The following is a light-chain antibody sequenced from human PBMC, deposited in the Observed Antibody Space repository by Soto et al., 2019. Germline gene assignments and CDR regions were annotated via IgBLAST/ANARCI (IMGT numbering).Light chain of an antibody. CDR3: QQDGSSPPYT. V-gene: IGKV3-20*01. CDR2: GAS. J-gene: IGKJ2*01. Sequence: EIVLTQSPGTLSLSPGERATLSCRASQSVSSSYLAWYQQKPGQAPRLLIYGASSRATGIPDRFSGSGSGTGFTLNISSMEPEDFAVYYWQQDGSSPPYTFGQGTKLEIK. CDR1: QSVSSSY.